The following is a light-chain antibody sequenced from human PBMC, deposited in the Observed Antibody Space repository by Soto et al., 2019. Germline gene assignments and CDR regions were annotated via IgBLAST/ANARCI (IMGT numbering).Light chain of an antibody. CDR2: AAS. V-gene: IGKV1-12*01. J-gene: IGKJ1*01. CDR3: QQYGPAPPWT. CDR1: QDIGGR. Sequence: QRAQSPSSVYACGGGVITITCRASQDIGGRLAWFQQKPAKAPQYLLQAASILQSGVPPRFSGSGSGTDFTLIIIRLEPEDYAVYYCQQYGPAPPWTFGQGTKLDIK.